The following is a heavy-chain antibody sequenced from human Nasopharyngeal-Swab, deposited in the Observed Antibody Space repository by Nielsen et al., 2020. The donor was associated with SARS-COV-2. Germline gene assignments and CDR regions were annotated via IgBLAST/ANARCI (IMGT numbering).Heavy chain of an antibody. CDR3: ASDSRY. V-gene: IGHV3-21*01. J-gene: IGHJ4*02. D-gene: IGHD2-2*01. Sequence: GGSLRLSCAASGFTFSDYTMNWVRQAPGQGLEWVSSISSSGSCMYYTDSVKGRFTMSRDNAKNSLYLQMNSLRAEDTAVYYCASDSRYWGQGTLVTVSS. CDR2: ISSSGSCM. CDR1: GFTFSDYT.